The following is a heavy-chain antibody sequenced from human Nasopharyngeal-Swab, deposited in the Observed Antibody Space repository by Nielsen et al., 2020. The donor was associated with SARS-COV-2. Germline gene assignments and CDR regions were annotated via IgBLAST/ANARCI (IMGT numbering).Heavy chain of an antibody. V-gene: IGHV3-21*01. D-gene: IGHD5-12*01. CDR3: ARDSAEDIVATPTYYYGMDV. CDR2: ISSSSSYI. J-gene: IGHJ6*02. Sequence: GESLKISCAASGFTFSSYSMNWVRQAPGKGLEWVSSISSSSSYIYYADSVKGRFTISRDNAKNSLYLQMNSLRAEDTAVYYCARDSAEDIVATPTYYYGMDVWGQGTTATVSS. CDR1: GFTFSSYS.